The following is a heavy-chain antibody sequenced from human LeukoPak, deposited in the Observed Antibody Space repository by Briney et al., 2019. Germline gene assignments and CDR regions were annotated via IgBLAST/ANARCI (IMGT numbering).Heavy chain of an antibody. V-gene: IGHV1-2*02. CDR3: ARDPRPEYYFDY. CDR1: GYTFTGNY. CDR2: INPNSGGT. Sequence: ASVKVSCXASGYTFTGNYMHWVRQAPGQGLEWMGWINPNSGGTNYAQKFQGRVTMTWGTSITTAYMELSRLASDDTAVYYCARDPRPEYYFDYWGQGTLVTVSS. J-gene: IGHJ4*02.